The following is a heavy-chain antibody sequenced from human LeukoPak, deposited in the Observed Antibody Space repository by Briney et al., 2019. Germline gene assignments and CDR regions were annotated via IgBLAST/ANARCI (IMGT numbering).Heavy chain of an antibody. CDR1: GFTFSSYA. CDR3: AKISRRYYGSGSRNWFDP. J-gene: IGHJ5*02. CDR2: ISGGGGST. D-gene: IGHD3-10*01. V-gene: IGHV3-23*01. Sequence: PGGSLRLSCAASGFTFSSYAMGWVRQAPGKGLEWVSTISGGGGSTYYADSVKGRFTSSRDNSKNTLDLQMNSLRGKATAVYYFAKISRRYYGSGSRNWFDPWGEGTLVSVPS.